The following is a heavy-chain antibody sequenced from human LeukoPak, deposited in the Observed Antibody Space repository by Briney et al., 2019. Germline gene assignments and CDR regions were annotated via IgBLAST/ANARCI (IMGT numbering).Heavy chain of an antibody. Sequence: RASVKVSCKVSGYTLTELSMHWVRQAPGKGLEWMGGFDPEDGETIYAQKFQGRVTMIEDTSTDTAYMELSSLRSEDTAVYYCAMTGYCSGGSCYGWFDPWGQGTLVTVSS. CDR1: GYTLTELS. CDR2: FDPEDGET. J-gene: IGHJ5*02. V-gene: IGHV1-24*01. CDR3: AMTGYCSGGSCYGWFDP. D-gene: IGHD2-15*01.